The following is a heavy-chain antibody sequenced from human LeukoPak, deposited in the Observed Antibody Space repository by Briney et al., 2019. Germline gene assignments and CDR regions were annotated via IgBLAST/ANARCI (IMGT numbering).Heavy chain of an antibody. Sequence: GGSLRLSCAVFGLTFKNSWMTWVRQAPGKGLEWVATLNQDGGEKYYVDSVKGRFTISRDNAKNSLYLQMNSLRAEDTAVYYCARIPIRIGVAGLGAAGLDYWGQGTLVTVSS. J-gene: IGHJ4*02. CDR1: GLTFKNSW. CDR3: ARIPIRIGVAGLGAAGLDY. D-gene: IGHD6-13*01. CDR2: LNQDGGEK. V-gene: IGHV3-7*03.